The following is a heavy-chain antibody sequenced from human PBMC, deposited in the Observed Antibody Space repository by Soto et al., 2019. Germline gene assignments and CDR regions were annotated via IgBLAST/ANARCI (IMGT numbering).Heavy chain of an antibody. CDR2: QQKDGTEK. V-gene: IGHV3-7*01. J-gene: IGHJ3*02. Sequence: PGGSLRLSCVASGFTLSSNDMNWVRQAPGKGLEWVATQQKDGTEKYYVDSVKGRFTISRDNAKKSLYLQMNSLRAEDTAVYYCAREEDAFDIWGQGTMVTVSS. CDR1: GFTLSSND. CDR3: AREEDAFDI.